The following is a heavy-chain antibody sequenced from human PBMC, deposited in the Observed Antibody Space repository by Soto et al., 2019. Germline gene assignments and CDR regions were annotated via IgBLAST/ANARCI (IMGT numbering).Heavy chain of an antibody. V-gene: IGHV3-48*03. CDR3: ARGMGGSSPVPYWFDP. Sequence: EVQLVESGGGLGQPGGSLRLSCAASGFSFSNYEMNWARQAPGRGLEWVTYLSRSGDTIYYADSVKGRFTISRDNTKNSLYLQMTSLRAEDTAVYYCARGMGGSSPVPYWFDPWGQGTLVTVSS. D-gene: IGHD2-15*01. CDR2: LSRSGDTI. J-gene: IGHJ5*02. CDR1: GFSFSNYE.